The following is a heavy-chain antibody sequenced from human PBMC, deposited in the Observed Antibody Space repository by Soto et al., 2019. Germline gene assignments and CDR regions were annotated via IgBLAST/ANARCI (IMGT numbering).Heavy chain of an antibody. D-gene: IGHD6-19*01. CDR3: ARDRGVAPPVAGNTHYYYYMDV. CDR2: ISAYNGNT. V-gene: IGHV1-18*01. CDR1: GYSFTNYG. Sequence: QDQLVQSGVEVKKPGASVKVSCKASGYSFTNYGITWVRQAPGQGFEWMGWISAYNGNTNNAQKFQGRVTMTPDASTSTAYLELRSLRSDDTAVYYCARDRGVAPPVAGNTHYYYYMDVWGKGTTVTVSS. J-gene: IGHJ6*03.